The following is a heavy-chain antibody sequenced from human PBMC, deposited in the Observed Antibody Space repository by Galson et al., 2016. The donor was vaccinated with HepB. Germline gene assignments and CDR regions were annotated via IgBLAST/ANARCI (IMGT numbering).Heavy chain of an antibody. Sequence: ETLSLTCAVSGGSLSTNNWWSWVRQPPGKGLEWIGQIHHTGLSYFNPSLKSRVTISVNTSENFFSLKVTSVTAADTAVYYCARLAAHVPLGWFDPWGQGTLVTVSS. CDR1: GGSLSTNNW. D-gene: IGHD6-13*01. J-gene: IGHJ5*02. V-gene: IGHV4-4*02. CDR2: IHHTGLS. CDR3: ARLAAHVPLGWFDP.